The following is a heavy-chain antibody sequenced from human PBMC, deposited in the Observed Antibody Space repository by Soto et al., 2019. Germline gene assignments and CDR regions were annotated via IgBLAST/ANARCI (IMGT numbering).Heavy chain of an antibody. CDR2: IYHSGST. J-gene: IGHJ5*02. V-gene: IGHV4-30-2*01. Sequence: SETLSLTCAVSSGSISSGGYSWSWIRQPPGKGLEWIGYIYHSGSTYYNPSLKSRVTISVDRSKNQFSLKLSSVTAADTAVYYCARGKKFRVVAALGLSHNWFDPWGQGTLVTVS. D-gene: IGHD2-15*01. CDR1: SGSISSGGYS. CDR3: ARGKKFRVVAALGLSHNWFDP.